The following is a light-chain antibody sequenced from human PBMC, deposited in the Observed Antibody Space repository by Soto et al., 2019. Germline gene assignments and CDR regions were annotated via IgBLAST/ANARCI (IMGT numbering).Light chain of an antibody. CDR2: DVS. CDR1: SSDVGGYNY. J-gene: IGLJ2*01. CDR3: SSYTSSSTLVV. Sequence: QSVLTQPASVSGSPGQSITISCTGTSSDVGGYNYVSWYQQHPGKAPKLMIYDVSNRPSGVSNRFSCSKSGNTASLTISGLQAEDEDDYDCSSYTSSSTLVVFGGGTKLTVL. V-gene: IGLV2-14*01.